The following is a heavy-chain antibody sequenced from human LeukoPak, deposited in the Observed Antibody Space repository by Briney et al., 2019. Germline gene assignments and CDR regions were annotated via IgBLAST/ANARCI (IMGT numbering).Heavy chain of an antibody. J-gene: IGHJ4*02. Sequence: GGSLRLSCVASGFTFSSYSMNWVRQAPGKGLEWVSSISRSSSYINYADSLKGRFTISRDNAKNSVYLQMNSLRVEDTAVYYCARVYQGVAIFDGIDYWGQGTLVTVSS. CDR1: GFTFSSYS. CDR2: ISRSSSYI. CDR3: ARVYQGVAIFDGIDY. D-gene: IGHD3-3*01. V-gene: IGHV3-21*01.